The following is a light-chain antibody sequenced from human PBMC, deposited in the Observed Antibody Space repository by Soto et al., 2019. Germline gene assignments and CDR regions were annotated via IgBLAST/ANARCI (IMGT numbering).Light chain of an antibody. CDR2: DVS. V-gene: IGLV2-14*01. CDR1: SSDVGGYNY. CDR3: SSYTSSSIVV. Sequence: QSPLTQPASVSGSPGQSITISCTGTSSDVGGYNYVSWYQQHPGKAPKLMIYDVSNRPSGVSNRFSGSKSGNTASLTISGLQAEDEADYYCSSYTSSSIVVFGGGTKLTVL. J-gene: IGLJ2*01.